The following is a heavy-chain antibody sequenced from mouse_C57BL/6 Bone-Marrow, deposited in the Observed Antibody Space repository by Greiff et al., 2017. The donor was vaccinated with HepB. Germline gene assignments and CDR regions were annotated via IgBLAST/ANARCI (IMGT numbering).Heavy chain of an antibody. Sequence: LVESGAELARPGASVKLSCKASGYTFTSYGISWVKQRTGQGLEWIGEIYPRSGNTYYNEKFKGKATLTADKSSSTAYMELRSLTSEDSAVYFCARYGDYLGYWGQGTTLTVSS. CDR1: GYTFTSYG. CDR3: ARYGDYLGY. V-gene: IGHV1-81*01. D-gene: IGHD1-1*01. CDR2: IYPRSGNT. J-gene: IGHJ2*01.